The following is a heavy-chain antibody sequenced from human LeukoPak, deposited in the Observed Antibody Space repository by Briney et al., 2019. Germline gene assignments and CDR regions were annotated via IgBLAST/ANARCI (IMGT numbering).Heavy chain of an antibody. J-gene: IGHJ5*02. CDR3: ARAPLSADNWFDP. CDR2: IHHSGST. Sequence: PGGSLRLSCAASGFTFSSYAMSWVRQAPGKGLEWIGSIHHSGSTYYNPSLKSRVTISVDTSKNQFSLKLSSVTAADTAVYYCARAPLSADNWFDPWGQGTLVTVSS. V-gene: IGHV4-38-2*01. D-gene: IGHD3-10*01. CDR1: GFTFSSYA.